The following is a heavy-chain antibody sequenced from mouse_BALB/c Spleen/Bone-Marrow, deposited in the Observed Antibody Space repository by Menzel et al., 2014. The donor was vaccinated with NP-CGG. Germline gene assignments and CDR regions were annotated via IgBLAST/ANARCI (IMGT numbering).Heavy chain of an antibody. CDR2: IYPGDGDT. J-gene: IGHJ2*01. CDR3: GRVREWYFDY. CDR1: GYAFSGYW. V-gene: IGHV1-80*01. Sequence: QVQLQQPGAELVRPGASAKESCKASGYAFSGYWMNWVKQRPGQGLEWIGQIYPGDGDTNYNGKFKGKAALTADQSSSPVYMQLSSVASEDSAVYFCGRVREWYFDYWRQGTTLAVSS.